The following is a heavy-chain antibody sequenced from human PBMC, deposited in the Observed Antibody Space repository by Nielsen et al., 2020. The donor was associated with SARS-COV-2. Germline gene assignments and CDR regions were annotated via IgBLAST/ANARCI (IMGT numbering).Heavy chain of an antibody. CDR2: ITWDGGET. CDR3: AKATNYYDTSGRNGVDV. V-gene: IGHV3-43*01. J-gene: IGHJ6*02. Sequence: GESLKISCAASGFSFDDYMMHWVRQAPGKGLEWVSLITWDGGETSYGDSVKGRFTISRDNSKNSLYLQMNSLRTEDTASYYCAKATNYYDTSGRNGVDVWGQGTTVTVSS. CDR1: GFSFDDYM. D-gene: IGHD3-22*01.